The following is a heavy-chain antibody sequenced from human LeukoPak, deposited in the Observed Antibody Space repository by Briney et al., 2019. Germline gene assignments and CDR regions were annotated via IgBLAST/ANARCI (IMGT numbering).Heavy chain of an antibody. CDR1: GGSFSGYY. V-gene: IGHV4-34*01. CDR2: INHSGST. J-gene: IGHJ4*02. Sequence: PSETLSLTCAVYGGSFSGYYWSWIRQPPGKGLEWIGEINHSGSTNYNPSLKSRVTISVDTSMNQFSLKLSSVTAADTAVYYCARPSYSSSWIDYWGQGTLVTVSS. CDR3: ARPSYSSSWIDY. D-gene: IGHD6-13*01.